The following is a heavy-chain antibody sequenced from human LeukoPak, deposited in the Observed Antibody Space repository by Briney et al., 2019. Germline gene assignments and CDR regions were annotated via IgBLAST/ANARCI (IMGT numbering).Heavy chain of an antibody. J-gene: IGHJ4*02. CDR2: INPDDGST. CDR1: GFTFRKYW. V-gene: IGHV3-74*01. CDR3: AKGGYYDSSGHLDY. D-gene: IGHD3-22*01. Sequence: GGSLRLSCAASGFTFRKYWLHWVRQAPGKGLVWVSRINPDDGSTSYADSVKGRFTISRDNAKSTLYLQMNSLRAEDTALYYCAKGGYYDSSGHLDYWGQGTLVTVSS.